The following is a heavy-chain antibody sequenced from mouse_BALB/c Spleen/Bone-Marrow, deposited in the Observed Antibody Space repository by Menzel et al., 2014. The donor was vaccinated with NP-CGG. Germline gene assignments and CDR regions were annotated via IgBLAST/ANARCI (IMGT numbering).Heavy chain of an antibody. CDR3: ARSGYYGSSYFDY. D-gene: IGHD1-1*01. V-gene: IGHV1-20*02. CDR1: GYSFTGYF. J-gene: IGHJ2*01. Sequence: EVKLMESGPELAKPGASVKISCKASGYSFTGYFMNWVMQSHGKSLEWIGRINPYNGDTFYNQKFKGKATLTVDKSSSTAHMELRSLASEDSAVYYSARSGYYGSSYFDYWGQGTTLTVSS. CDR2: INPYNGDT.